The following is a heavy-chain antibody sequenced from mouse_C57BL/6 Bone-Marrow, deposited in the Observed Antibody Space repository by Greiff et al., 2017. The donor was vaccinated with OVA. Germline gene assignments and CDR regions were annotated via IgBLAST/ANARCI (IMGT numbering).Heavy chain of an antibody. V-gene: IGHV14-4*01. CDR3: TTRGYDGDY. D-gene: IGHD2-2*01. CDR1: GFNIKDDY. CDR2: IEPENGDT. J-gene: IGHJ2*01. Sequence: VQLQQSGAELVRPGASVKLSCTASGFNIKDDYMQWGEERAGQGLEWIGWIEPENGDTEYASKFQGKATITADTSSNTAYLQLSSLTSEDTAVYYCTTRGYDGDYWGQGTTLTVSS.